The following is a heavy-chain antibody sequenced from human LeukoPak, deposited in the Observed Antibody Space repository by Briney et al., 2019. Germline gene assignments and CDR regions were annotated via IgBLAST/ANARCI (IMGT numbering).Heavy chain of an antibody. CDR1: GGSISNYY. J-gene: IGHJ4*02. CDR2: IYSSGST. V-gene: IGHV4-4*07. CDR3: ARYYYDSSGYAFDY. Sequence: PSETLSLTCTVSGGSISNYYWSWIRQPAGKRLEWLGRIYSSGSTNYNPSLESRVTMSVDTSKNQFSLKLSSVTAADTAVYYCARYYYDSSGYAFDYWGQGTLVTVSS. D-gene: IGHD3-22*01.